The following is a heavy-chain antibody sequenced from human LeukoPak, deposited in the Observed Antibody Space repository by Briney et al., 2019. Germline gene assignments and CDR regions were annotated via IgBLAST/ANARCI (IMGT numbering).Heavy chain of an antibody. CDR1: GYTFTSYG. Sequence: ASVKVSCKASGYTFTSYGISWVRQAPGQGLEWMGWISAYNGNTNYAQKFQGRVTITADKSTSTAYMELSSLRSEDTAVYYCALTRKEGGWIQLWLRDRDQFYMDVWGKGTTVTVSS. D-gene: IGHD5-18*01. J-gene: IGHJ6*03. V-gene: IGHV1-18*01. CDR3: ALTRKEGGWIQLWLRDRDQFYMDV. CDR2: ISAYNGNT.